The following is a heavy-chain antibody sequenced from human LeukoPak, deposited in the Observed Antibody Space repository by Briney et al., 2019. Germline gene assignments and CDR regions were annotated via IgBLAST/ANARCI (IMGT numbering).Heavy chain of an antibody. V-gene: IGHV3-21*04. CDR2: ISSSSSYI. Sequence: GSLRLSCAASGFTFSTYSMNWVRQAPGKGLEWVSSISSSSSYIYYADSGKGRFTISRDNARNSLYLQMSSLRAEDTAVYYCARGLGSESYYGSWGQGTLVTVSS. CDR3: ARGLGSESYYGS. J-gene: IGHJ5*02. D-gene: IGHD3-10*01. CDR1: GFTFSTYS.